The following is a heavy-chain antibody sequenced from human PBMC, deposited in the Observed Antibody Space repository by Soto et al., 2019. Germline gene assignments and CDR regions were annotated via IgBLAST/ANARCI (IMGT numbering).Heavy chain of an antibody. J-gene: IGHJ3*02. CDR3: ARSTYDYIWGSYRAAFDI. V-gene: IGHV1-18*01. CDR2: ISAYNGNT. D-gene: IGHD3-16*02. CDR1: GYTFTSYG. Sequence: QVQLVQSGAEVKKPGASVKVSCKASGYTFTSYGISWVRQAPGQGLEWMGWISAYNGNTNYAQKIQGRVTMTTDTSTSTADMELRSLRSDDTAVYYCARSTYDYIWGSYRAAFDIWGQGTMVTVSS.